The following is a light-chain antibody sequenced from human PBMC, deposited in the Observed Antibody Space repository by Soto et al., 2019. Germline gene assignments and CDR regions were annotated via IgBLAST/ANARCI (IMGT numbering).Light chain of an antibody. CDR3: SSYAGSNNLGV. CDR1: SSDVVGYTY. J-gene: IGLJ2*01. V-gene: IGLV2-8*01. CDR2: EGS. Sequence: QSAMTQPPSASGSPGQSVTISCTGTSSDVVGYTYVSWYQQHPGKAPKLMIYEGSKRPSGVPDRFSGSKSGNTASLTVSGLQAEDEADYYCSSYAGSNNLGVFGGGTKRTVL.